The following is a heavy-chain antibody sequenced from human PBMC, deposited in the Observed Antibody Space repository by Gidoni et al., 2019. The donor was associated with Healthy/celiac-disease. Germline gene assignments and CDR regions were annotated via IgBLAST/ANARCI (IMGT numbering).Heavy chain of an antibody. D-gene: IGHD2-21*02. J-gene: IGHJ6*02. CDR3: ARAYCGGDCYSVPGDYYYYYGMDV. V-gene: IGHV3-30-3*01. CDR2: ISYDGSNK. CDR1: GFTFIRYA. Sequence: QVQLVESGGGVVQPGMSLRLSCAACGFTFIRYAMHWVHQAPGKGLEWVAVISYDGSNKYYADSVKGRFTISRDNSKNTLYLQMNSLRAEDTAVYYCARAYCGGDCYSVPGDYYYYYGMDVWGQGTTVTVSS.